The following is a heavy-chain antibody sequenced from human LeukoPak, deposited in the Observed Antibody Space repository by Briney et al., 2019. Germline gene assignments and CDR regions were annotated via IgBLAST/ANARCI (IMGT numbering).Heavy chain of an antibody. CDR2: IYYSGST. CDR3: ARSTLIEYYDFWSGYYEANYFDY. D-gene: IGHD3-3*01. V-gene: IGHV4-59*01. Sequence: SETLSLTCTVSGGSISSYYRSWIRQPPGKGLEWIGYIYYSGSTNYNPSLKSRVTISVDTSKNQFSLKLSSVTAADTAVYYCARSTLIEYYDFWSGYYEANYFDYWGQGTLVTVSS. CDR1: GGSISSYY. J-gene: IGHJ4*02.